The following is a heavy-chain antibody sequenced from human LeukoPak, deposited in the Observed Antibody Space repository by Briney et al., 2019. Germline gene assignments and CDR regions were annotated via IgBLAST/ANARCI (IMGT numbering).Heavy chain of an antibody. V-gene: IGHV1-18*01. CDR2: ISAYNGNT. Sequence: ASVKVSCKASGYTFTSYGISWVRQAPGQGLEWMGWISAYNGNTNYAQKFQGRVTITTDESTSTAYMELSSLRSEDTAVYYCARGCSGGSCYYYYYMDVWGKGTTVTVSS. CDR3: ARGCSGGSCYYYYYMDV. D-gene: IGHD2-15*01. CDR1: GYTFTSYG. J-gene: IGHJ6*03.